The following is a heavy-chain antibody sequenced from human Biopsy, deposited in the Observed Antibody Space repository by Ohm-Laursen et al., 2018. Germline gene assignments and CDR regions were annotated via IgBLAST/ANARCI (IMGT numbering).Heavy chain of an antibody. CDR3: AKGGYCTTTSCYMDVDY. J-gene: IGHJ4*02. D-gene: IGHD2-2*02. CDR2: ISGSGGST. CDR1: GFTFSNYA. V-gene: IGHV3-23*01. Sequence: SLRLSCTASGFTFSNYAMSWVRQAPGKGLEWVSTISGSGGSTYYADSVKGRFTISRDASKNTLYLLMNSLRAEDTAMYYCAKGGYCTTTSCYMDVDYWGQGTLVTVSS.